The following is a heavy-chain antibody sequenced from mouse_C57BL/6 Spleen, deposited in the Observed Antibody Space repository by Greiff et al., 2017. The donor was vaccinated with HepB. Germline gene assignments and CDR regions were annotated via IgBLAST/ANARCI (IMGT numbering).Heavy chain of an antibody. CDR3: ARYYGSSWPYAMDY. V-gene: IGHV7-3*01. J-gene: IGHJ4*01. CDR2: IRNKANGYTT. D-gene: IGHD1-1*01. CDR1: GFTFTDYY. Sequence: DVHLVESGGGLVQPGGSLSLSCAASGFTFTDYYMSWVRQPPGKALEWLGFIRNKANGYTTEYSASVKGRFTISRDNSQSILYLQMNALRAEDSATYYCARYYGSSWPYAMDYWGQGTSVTVSS.